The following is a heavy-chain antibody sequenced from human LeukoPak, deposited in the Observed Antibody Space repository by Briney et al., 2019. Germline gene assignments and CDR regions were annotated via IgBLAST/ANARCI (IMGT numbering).Heavy chain of an antibody. CDR2: IYYRGST. Sequence: SETLSLTCTVSGGSISSSSYYWGWIRQPPGKGLEWIGSIYYRGSTYYNPSLKSRVTISVDTSKNQFSLKLSSVSAADTAVYYCASWGFYDFWSGYYYYFDYWGQGTLVTVSS. D-gene: IGHD3-3*01. CDR3: ASWGFYDFWSGYYYYFDY. V-gene: IGHV4-39*01. J-gene: IGHJ4*02. CDR1: GGSISSSSYY.